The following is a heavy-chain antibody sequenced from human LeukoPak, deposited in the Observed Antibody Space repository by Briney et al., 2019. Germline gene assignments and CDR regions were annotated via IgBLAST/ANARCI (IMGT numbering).Heavy chain of an antibody. Sequence: SETLSLTCAVYGGSFTGYYWSWIRQPPGKGLEWIGEINHSGSTNYNPSLKSRVTISVDTSKNQFSLRLSSVTAADTAVYYCARERRDGYKVYFDYWGQGTLVTVSS. CDR2: INHSGST. V-gene: IGHV4-34*01. D-gene: IGHD5-24*01. J-gene: IGHJ4*02. CDR3: ARERRDGYKVYFDY. CDR1: GGSFTGYY.